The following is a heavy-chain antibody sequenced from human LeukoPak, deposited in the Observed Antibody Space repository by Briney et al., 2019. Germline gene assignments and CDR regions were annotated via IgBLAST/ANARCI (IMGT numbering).Heavy chain of an antibody. CDR2: INPNSGGT. J-gene: IGHJ3*02. CDR1: GYTFTGYY. Sequence: ASVKVSCKASGYTFTGYYMHWVRQAPGQGLEWMGWINPNSGGTNYAQKFQGRVTMTRDTSISTAYMELSRLRSDDTAVYYCARDRREVIAVADKSIDAFDIWGQGTMVTVSS. D-gene: IGHD6-19*01. V-gene: IGHV1-2*02. CDR3: ARDRREVIAVADKSIDAFDI.